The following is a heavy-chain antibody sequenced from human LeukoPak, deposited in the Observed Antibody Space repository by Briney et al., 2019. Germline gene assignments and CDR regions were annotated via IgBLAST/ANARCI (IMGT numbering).Heavy chain of an antibody. CDR3: AKEGSTTDYYYYYMDV. Sequence: GGSLRLSCAASGFTFSSYELNWVRQAPGKGLEWVSYISSSGSTIKYADSVKGRFTISRDNSKNTLYLQMNSLRAEDTAVYYCAKEGSTTDYYYYYMDVWGKGTTVTVSS. J-gene: IGHJ6*03. CDR1: GFTFSSYE. D-gene: IGHD5/OR15-5a*01. V-gene: IGHV3-48*03. CDR2: ISSSGSTI.